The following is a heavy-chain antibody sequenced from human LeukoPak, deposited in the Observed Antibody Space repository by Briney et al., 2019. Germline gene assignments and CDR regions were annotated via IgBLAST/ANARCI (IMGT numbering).Heavy chain of an antibody. V-gene: IGHV1-69*13. D-gene: IGHD1-1*01. CDR2: IIPIFGTA. CDR3: ARLGTSWDFEY. J-gene: IGHJ4*02. CDR1: GGTFSSYA. Sequence: SVKVSCKAPGGTFSSYAINWVRQAPGQGLEWMGGIIPIFGTANYAQKFQGRVTITADESTSTAYMELSSLRSEDTAVYYCARLGTSWDFEYWGQGTLVTVSS.